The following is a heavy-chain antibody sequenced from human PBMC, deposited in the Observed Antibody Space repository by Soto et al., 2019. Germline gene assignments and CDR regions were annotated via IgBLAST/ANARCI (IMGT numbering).Heavy chain of an antibody. V-gene: IGHV1-8*01. Sequence: GASVKVSCKASGYTFTSYDINWVRQATGQGLEWMGWMNPNSGNTGCAQKFQGRVTMTRNTSISTAYMELSSLRSEDTAVYYCARGPPPTTVTTYPNWFDPWGQGTLVTVSS. CDR3: ARGPPPTTVTTYPNWFDP. CDR1: GYTFTSYD. J-gene: IGHJ5*02. D-gene: IGHD4-17*01. CDR2: MNPNSGNT.